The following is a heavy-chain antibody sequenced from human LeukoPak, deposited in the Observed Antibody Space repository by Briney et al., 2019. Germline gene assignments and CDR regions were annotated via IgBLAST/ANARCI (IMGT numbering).Heavy chain of an antibody. V-gene: IGHV3-7*04. Sequence: GGSLRLSCAASGFTFSSYWMSWVRQAPGEGLEWVATIKQDGSEKYYVDSVKGRFTISRDNAKNSLYLQMNSLRAEDTSVYYCARGYSAYVYWGQGTLVTVSS. D-gene: IGHD5-12*01. CDR2: IKQDGSEK. J-gene: IGHJ4*02. CDR1: GFTFSSYW. CDR3: ARGYSAYVY.